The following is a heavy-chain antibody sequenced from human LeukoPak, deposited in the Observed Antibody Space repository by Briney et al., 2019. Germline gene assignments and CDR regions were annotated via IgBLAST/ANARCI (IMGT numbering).Heavy chain of an antibody. CDR1: GGSFSGYY. Sequence: SETLSLTCAVHGGSFSGYYWSWIRQPPGKGLEWIGEINHSGSTNYNPSLKSRVTISVDTSKNQFSLKLSSVTAADTAVYYCARATRYYYYMDVWGKGTTVTVSS. V-gene: IGHV4-34*01. CDR3: ARATRYYYYMDV. CDR2: INHSGST. D-gene: IGHD4-17*01. J-gene: IGHJ6*03.